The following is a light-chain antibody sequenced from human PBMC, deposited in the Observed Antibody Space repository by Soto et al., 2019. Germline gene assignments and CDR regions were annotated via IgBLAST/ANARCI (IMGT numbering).Light chain of an antibody. Sequence: DIQMTQSPSTLSASVGDRVTITCRASQSINSLLAWFQQKPGKAPEILIYKASSLESGVPSRFSGSGSGTEFTLTISSLQPDDFATYYCLQYYDYRTFDQGTKVDIK. CDR1: QSINSL. CDR3: LQYYDYRT. J-gene: IGKJ1*01. CDR2: KAS. V-gene: IGKV1-5*03.